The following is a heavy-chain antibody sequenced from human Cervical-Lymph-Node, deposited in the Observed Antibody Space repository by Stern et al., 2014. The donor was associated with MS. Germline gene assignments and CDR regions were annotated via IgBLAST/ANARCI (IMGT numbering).Heavy chain of an antibody. CDR1: GYDFTRYW. D-gene: IGHD2-8*02. V-gene: IGHV5-51*01. CDR2: IYPDDSHA. Sequence: MQLVQSGGEMKKPGESLRISCKGSGYDFTRYWIGWVRQMPGKGLEWMGVIYPDDSHARYSPSFQGRITISADKSISTAYLQWPSLKASDSALYYCARVGSGGYYYGLDVWGQGTTVIVSS. J-gene: IGHJ6*02. CDR3: ARVGSGGYYYGLDV.